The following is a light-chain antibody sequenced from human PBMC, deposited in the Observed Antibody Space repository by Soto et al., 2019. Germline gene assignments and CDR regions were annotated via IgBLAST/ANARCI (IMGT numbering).Light chain of an antibody. CDR1: QSVDNY. Sequence: DIVLTQSPFTLSLSPGERATLSCRASQSVDNYLAWYQQKPGQAPRLLIYDVSNRATGIPARFSGSGSGTDFTLTISSLEPGDFAVYYCQQRNDWQVTFGQGTRLEIK. CDR2: DVS. CDR3: QQRNDWQVT. V-gene: IGKV3-11*01. J-gene: IGKJ5*01.